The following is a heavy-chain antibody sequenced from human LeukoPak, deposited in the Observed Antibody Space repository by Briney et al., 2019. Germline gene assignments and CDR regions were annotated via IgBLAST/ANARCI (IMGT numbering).Heavy chain of an antibody. V-gene: IGHV1-2*02. CDR3: ARAHNDYGDYSFDY. Sequence: ASVKVSCKASGYTFTGYYMHWVRQAPGQGLEWMGWINPNSGGTNYVQKFQGRVTMTRDTSDSTAYMELSRLRSDDTAAYYCARAHNDYGDYSFDYWGQGTLVTVSS. CDR2: INPNSGGT. CDR1: GYTFTGYY. D-gene: IGHD4-17*01. J-gene: IGHJ4*02.